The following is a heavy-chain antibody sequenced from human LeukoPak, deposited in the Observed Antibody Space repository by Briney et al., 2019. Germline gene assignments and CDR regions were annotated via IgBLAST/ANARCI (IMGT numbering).Heavy chain of an antibody. V-gene: IGHV3-48*03. CDR2: ISDGGRPI. D-gene: IGHD5-18*01. CDR3: ATGHSYGYDY. Sequence: SGGSLRVSCAASGFTFSSYEMYWVRQAPGKGLEWISYISDGGRPINYVDSVKGRFTISRDNAKNTLYLQMNSLRADDSGVYYCATGHSYGYDYWDQGVLVTVSS. CDR1: GFTFSSYE. J-gene: IGHJ4*02.